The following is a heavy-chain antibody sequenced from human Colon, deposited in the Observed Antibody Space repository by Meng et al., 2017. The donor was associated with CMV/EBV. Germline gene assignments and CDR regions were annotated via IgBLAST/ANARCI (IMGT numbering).Heavy chain of an antibody. CDR3: ATEVNWGGVCTSTNCPT. CDR2: INPGTGDT. D-gene: IGHD3-16*01. Sequence: ASVKVSCKASGYTFIGYYLHWVRQAPGHGLEWMGRINPGTGDTDYAQIFQGRVTMTRDTSINTAYMDLTKLTSVDTAIYYCATEVNWGGVCTSTNCPTWAQGTLVTVSS. CDR1: GYTFIGYY. J-gene: IGHJ5*02. V-gene: IGHV1-2*06.